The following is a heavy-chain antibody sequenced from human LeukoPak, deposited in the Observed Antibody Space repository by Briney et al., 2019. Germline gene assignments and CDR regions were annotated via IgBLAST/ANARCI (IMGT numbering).Heavy chain of an antibody. D-gene: IGHD3-10*01. J-gene: IGHJ4*02. CDR1: DGSMKSYH. CDR2: IYTSGST. Sequence: SETLSLTCSVSDGSMKSYHWSWIRQPAGKGLEWIGRIYTSGSTDYNPSLMSRVTMSVDTSKNQFSLKLRSMTAADTAVYYCARGRDYYGSGSYGDYWGQGTLVTVSS. CDR3: ARGRDYYGSGSYGDY. V-gene: IGHV4-4*07.